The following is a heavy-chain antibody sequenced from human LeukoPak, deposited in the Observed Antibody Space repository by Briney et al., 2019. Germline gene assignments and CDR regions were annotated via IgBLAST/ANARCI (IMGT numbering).Heavy chain of an antibody. Sequence: SVKVSCKASGGTFSSYAISWVRQAPGQGLDWMGRSIPILGIANYAQKFQGRVTMTEDTSTDTAYMELSSLRSEDTAVYYCATALYYYGSGTRYYFDYWGQGTLVTVSS. CDR3: ATALYYYGSGTRYYFDY. J-gene: IGHJ4*02. D-gene: IGHD3-10*01. V-gene: IGHV1-69*04. CDR2: SIPILGIA. CDR1: GGTFSSYA.